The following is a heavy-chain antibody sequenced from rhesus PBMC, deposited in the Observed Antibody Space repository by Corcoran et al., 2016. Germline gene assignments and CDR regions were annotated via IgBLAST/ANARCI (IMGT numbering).Heavy chain of an antibody. CDR1: GGSISDAYC. V-gene: IGHV4-106*01. CDR3: ARVRYYYSGGYSNRFDV. D-gene: IGHD3-16*01. Sequence: QVQLQASGPGLVKPSETLSLPCAVSGGSISDAYCWSWIRQPPGTGPERIGYIYGSGGGTNDNPSLKNRVTISIDTSKNQFSLKLSSVTAADTAVYYRARVRYYYSGGYSNRFDVWGRGFLFTVSS. J-gene: IGHJ5-1*01. CDR2: IYGSGGGT.